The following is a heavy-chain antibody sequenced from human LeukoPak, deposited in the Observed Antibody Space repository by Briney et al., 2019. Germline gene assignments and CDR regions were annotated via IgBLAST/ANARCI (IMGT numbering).Heavy chain of an antibody. J-gene: IGHJ6*02. CDR1: GFTFVSYA. V-gene: IGHV3-23*01. CDR3: AREREEYDFWSGYESGMDV. CDR2: VSAGGGST. D-gene: IGHD3-3*01. Sequence: GGSLRLSCAASGFTFVSYAMNWVRQAPGKGLEWVSGVSAGGGSTYYADSVKGRFTISRDNAKNSLYLQMNSLRDEDTAVYYCAREREEYDFWSGYESGMDVWGQGTTVTVSS.